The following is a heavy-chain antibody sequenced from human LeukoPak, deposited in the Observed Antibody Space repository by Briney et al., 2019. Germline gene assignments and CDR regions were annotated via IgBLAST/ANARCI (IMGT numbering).Heavy chain of an antibody. Sequence: ASVKVSCKTSGYTFIDYYIQWVRQAPGQGLEWMGWINTNTGNPTYAQGFTGRFVFSLDTSVSTAYLQISSLKAEDTAVYYCARSYCSSTSCYLYYYYMDVWGKGTTVTVSS. J-gene: IGHJ6*03. V-gene: IGHV7-4-1*02. CDR1: GYTFIDYY. CDR2: INTNTGNP. CDR3: ARSYCSSTSCYLYYYYMDV. D-gene: IGHD2-2*01.